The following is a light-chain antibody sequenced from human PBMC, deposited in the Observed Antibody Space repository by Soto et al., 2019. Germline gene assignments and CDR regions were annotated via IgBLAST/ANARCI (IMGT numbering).Light chain of an antibody. J-gene: IGLJ2*01. V-gene: IGLV1-47*01. CDR2: RNN. CDR1: SSNIGSNY. CDR3: AAWYDRLSSHVV. Sequence: QSVLTQPPSASGTPGQRVTISCSGSSSNIGSNYVYWYQQLPGTAPKLLIYRNNQRPSGVPDRFSGSKSGTSASLAISGLRSEDEADYYCAAWYDRLSSHVVFGVGTKLTVL.